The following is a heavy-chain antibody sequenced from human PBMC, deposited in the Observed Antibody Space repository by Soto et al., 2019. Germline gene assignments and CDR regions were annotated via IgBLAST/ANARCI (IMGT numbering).Heavy chain of an antibody. CDR3: AKDKGPSVGATPGYYYQGLDV. Sequence: PGGSLRLSCAASGFTFSDYAIIWIRQVPGKGLQWVSAISGSGGNIYYADSVKGRFTISRDNSKNTLYLEMNSLRAEDTAVYYCAKDKGPSVGATPGYYYQGLDVWGQGTTVTVSS. V-gene: IGHV3-23*01. CDR1: GFTFSDYA. D-gene: IGHD2-15*01. CDR2: ISGSGGNI. J-gene: IGHJ6*02.